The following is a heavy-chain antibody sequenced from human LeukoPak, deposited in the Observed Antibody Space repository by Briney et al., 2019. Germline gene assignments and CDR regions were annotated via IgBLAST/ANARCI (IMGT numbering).Heavy chain of an antibody. CDR1: GFTFDDYG. V-gene: IGHV3-20*04. CDR2: INWNGGST. CDR3: ARDLMGIAYRGAFYY. D-gene: IGHD6-13*01. Sequence: GGSLRLSCAASGFTFDDYGMSWVRQAPGKGLEWVSGINWNGGSTGYADSVKGRFTISRDNAKNSLYLQMNSLRAEDTAVYYCARDLMGIAYRGAFYYWGQGTLVTVSS. J-gene: IGHJ4*02.